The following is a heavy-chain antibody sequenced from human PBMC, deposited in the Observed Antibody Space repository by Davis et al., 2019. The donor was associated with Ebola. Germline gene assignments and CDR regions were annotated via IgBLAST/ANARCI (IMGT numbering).Heavy chain of an antibody. CDR2: ISGSGGST. CDR1: GFTFSSYT. Sequence: GESLKISCAASGFTFSSYTMNWVRQAPGKGLEWVSAISGSGGSTYYADSVKGRFTISRDNSKNTLYLQMNSLRAEDTAEYYCAKVYYFDSSGYYWNDYWGQGTLVTVSS. J-gene: IGHJ4*02. CDR3: AKVYYFDSSGYYWNDY. V-gene: IGHV3-23*01. D-gene: IGHD3-22*01.